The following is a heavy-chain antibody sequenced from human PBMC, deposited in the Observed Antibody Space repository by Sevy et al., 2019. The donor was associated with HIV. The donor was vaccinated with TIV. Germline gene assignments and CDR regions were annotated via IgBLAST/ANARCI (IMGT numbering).Heavy chain of an antibody. CDR3: ARSYSSSWYILYYFEY. CDR1: GFTFSSYE. Sequence: GGSLRLSCVASGFTFSSYEMNWVRQAPGKGLEWVSHISTSGSIIHYEDSVKGRFTISRDNAKNSLFLHMNTLRAEDTAVYYCARSYSSSWYILYYFEYWGQGTPVTVSS. V-gene: IGHV3-48*03. CDR2: ISTSGSII. J-gene: IGHJ4*02. D-gene: IGHD6-13*01.